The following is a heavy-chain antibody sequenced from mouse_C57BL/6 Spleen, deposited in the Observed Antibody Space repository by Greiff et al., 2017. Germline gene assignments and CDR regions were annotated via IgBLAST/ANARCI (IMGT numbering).Heavy chain of an antibody. D-gene: IGHD2-4*01. J-gene: IGHJ4*01. Sequence: QVQLQQSGPELVKPGASVKISCKASGYAFSSSWMNWVKQRPGKGLEWIGRIYPGGGATNYNGKFKGKATLTADKSSSTAYMQLSSLTSEDSAVYCGACDYDPSYAMDDWGQGTSVTVSS. V-gene: IGHV1-82*01. CDR1: GYAFSSSW. CDR3: ACDYDPSYAMDD. CDR2: IYPGGGAT.